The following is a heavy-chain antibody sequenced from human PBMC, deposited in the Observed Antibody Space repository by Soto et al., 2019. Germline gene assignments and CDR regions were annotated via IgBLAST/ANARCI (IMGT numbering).Heavy chain of an antibody. CDR2: IYYSGST. V-gene: IGHV4-59*12. D-gene: IGHD3-10*01. Sequence: SETLSLTCTVSGGSISSFYWNWIRQPPGKGLEWIAYIYYSGSTYYNPSLKSRVTISVDKSKNQFSLKLSSVTAADTAVYYCARKTFTSGHFDYWGQGTLVTVSS. CDR3: ARKTFTSGHFDY. CDR1: GGSISSFY. J-gene: IGHJ4*02.